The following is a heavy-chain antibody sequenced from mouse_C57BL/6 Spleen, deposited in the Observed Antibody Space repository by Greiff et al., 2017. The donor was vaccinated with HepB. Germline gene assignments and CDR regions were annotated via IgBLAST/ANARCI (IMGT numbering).Heavy chain of an antibody. CDR2: INPSTGGT. Sequence: VQLKQSGPELVKPGASVKISCKASGYSFTGYYMNWVKQSPEKSLEWIGEINPSTGGTTYNQKFKAKATLTVDKSSSTAYMQLKSLTSEDSAVYYCARGITTVVARRYFDYWGQGTTLTVSS. CDR3: ARGITTVVARRYFDY. CDR1: GYSFTGYY. J-gene: IGHJ2*01. D-gene: IGHD1-1*01. V-gene: IGHV1-42*01.